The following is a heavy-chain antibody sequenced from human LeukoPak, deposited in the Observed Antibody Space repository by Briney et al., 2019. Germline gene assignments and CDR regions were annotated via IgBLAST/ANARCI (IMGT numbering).Heavy chain of an antibody. CDR1: GYTFTGYY. CDR3: ARGSIAAAHFDY. V-gene: IGHV1-2*02. CDR2: INPNSGGT. D-gene: IGHD6-13*01. J-gene: IGHJ4*02. Sequence: ASVKVSCKASGYTFTGYYMHWVRQAPGQGLEWMGWINPNSGGTNYAQKLQGRVTMTTDTSTSTAYMELRSLRFDDTAVYYCARGSIAAAHFDYWGQGTLVTVSS.